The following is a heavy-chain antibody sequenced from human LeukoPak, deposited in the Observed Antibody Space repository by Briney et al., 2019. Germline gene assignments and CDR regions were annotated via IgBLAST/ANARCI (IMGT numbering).Heavy chain of an antibody. CDR2: INYSGNR. Sequence: SETLSLTCTVSGGFISGSHYYWAWIRQPPGKGLEWIGMINYSGNRYYNPSLWSRATISVDTSTNQFSLNLNSVTSADTAVYYCARGYDYWGQGTLVAVSS. J-gene: IGHJ4*02. D-gene: IGHD3-22*01. CDR3: ARGYDY. V-gene: IGHV4-39*01. CDR1: GGFISGSHYY.